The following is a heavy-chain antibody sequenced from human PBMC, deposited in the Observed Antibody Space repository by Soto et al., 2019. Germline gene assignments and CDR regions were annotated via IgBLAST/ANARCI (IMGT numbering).Heavy chain of an antibody. J-gene: IGHJ4*02. CDR3: AKDSSGWYYVY. CDR1: GFTFSSYG. Sequence: GGSLRLSCAASGFTFSSYGMHWVRQAPGKGLEWVAVIWYDGSNKYYADSVKGRFTISRDNSKNTLYLQMNSLRTEDTAVYYCAKDSSGWYYVYWGQGTLVTVSS. V-gene: IGHV3-33*06. CDR2: IWYDGSNK. D-gene: IGHD6-19*01.